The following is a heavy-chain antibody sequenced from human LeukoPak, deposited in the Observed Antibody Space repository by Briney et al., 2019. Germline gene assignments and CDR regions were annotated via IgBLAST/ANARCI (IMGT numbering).Heavy chain of an antibody. J-gene: IGHJ4*02. CDR2: ISGSGGST. Sequence: GGSLRLSCAASGFTFSSYAMSWVRQAPGKGLEWVSAISGSGGSTYYADSVKGRFTISRDNAKNSLYLQMNSLRAEDTAVYYCARVFSDGSSSVPFDYWGQGTLVTVSS. CDR3: ARVFSDGSSSVPFDY. V-gene: IGHV3-23*01. D-gene: IGHD6-6*01. CDR1: GFTFSSYA.